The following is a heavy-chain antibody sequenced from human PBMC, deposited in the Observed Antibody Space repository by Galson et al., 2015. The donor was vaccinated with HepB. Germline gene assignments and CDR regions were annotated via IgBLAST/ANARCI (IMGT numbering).Heavy chain of an antibody. CDR2: IKSKTDGGTT. Sequence: SLRLSCAASGFTFSNAWMSWVRQAPGKGLEWVGRIKSKTDGGTTDYAAPVKGRFTISRDDSKNTLYLQMNSLKTEDTAVYYCTTSGPYTYYDFWSGSAKKNYFDYWGQGTLVTVSS. CDR1: GFTFSNAW. D-gene: IGHD3-3*01. J-gene: IGHJ4*02. V-gene: IGHV3-15*01. CDR3: TTSGPYTYYDFWSGSAKKNYFDY.